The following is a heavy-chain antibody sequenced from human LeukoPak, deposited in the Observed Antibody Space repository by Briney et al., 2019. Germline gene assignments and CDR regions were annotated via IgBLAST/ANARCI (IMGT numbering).Heavy chain of an antibody. CDR1: GFTFSSYA. D-gene: IGHD5-12*01. V-gene: IGHV3-74*01. Sequence: SGGSLRLSCAASGFTFSSYAMHWVRQAPGKGPVWVSRINSDGSTTTYADSVKGRFTISRDNAKNTLYLQMNSLRAEDTAVYYCSSIVATIVNWGQGTLVTVSS. CDR2: INSDGSTT. CDR3: SSIVATIVN. J-gene: IGHJ4*02.